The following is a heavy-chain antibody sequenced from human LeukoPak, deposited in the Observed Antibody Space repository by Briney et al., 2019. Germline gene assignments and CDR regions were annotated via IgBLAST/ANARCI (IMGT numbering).Heavy chain of an antibody. CDR2: LGNVGSSM. CDR1: GFAADTRW. CDR3: VTSGPAGGFYFDF. D-gene: IGHD2-15*01. J-gene: IGHJ4*02. V-gene: IGHV3-74*01. Sequence: GGSLRLSCATSGFAADTRWVHWVRQSPGEGLVWISRLGNVGSSMTYAHFVKGRFTVSRDSANNLVFLQMNSLSLEDAAVYYCVTSGPAGGFYFDFWGEGALVTISS.